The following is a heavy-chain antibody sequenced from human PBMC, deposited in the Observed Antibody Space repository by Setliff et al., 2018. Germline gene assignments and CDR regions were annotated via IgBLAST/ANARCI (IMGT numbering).Heavy chain of an antibody. CDR3: ARQPPLNWAIPFDL. J-gene: IGHJ3*01. CDR2: IYSSGIT. D-gene: IGHD7-27*01. CDR1: GGSITNFY. Sequence: SETLSLTCTVSGGSITNFYWYWIRQSPGKGLEWIGYIYSSGITNYNPSLKSRLTMSVDTSKNQFSLHLSSMTAADTAVYYCARQPPLNWAIPFDLWGQGKRVTVSS. V-gene: IGHV4-59*08.